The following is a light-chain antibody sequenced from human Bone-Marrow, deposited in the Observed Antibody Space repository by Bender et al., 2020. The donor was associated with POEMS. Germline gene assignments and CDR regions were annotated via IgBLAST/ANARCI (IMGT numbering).Light chain of an antibody. V-gene: IGLV3-1*01. J-gene: IGLJ2*01. Sequence: SYEVTQPPSVSVSPGQTASITCSGDDLGDKYVAWYQQKPGQSPVLVIYQDTKRPSGIPERFSGSNSGNTATLTISGTQAIDEADYYGQAWGNYCVIFGGGNKLTVL. CDR3: QAWGNYCVI. CDR1: DLGDKY. CDR2: QDT.